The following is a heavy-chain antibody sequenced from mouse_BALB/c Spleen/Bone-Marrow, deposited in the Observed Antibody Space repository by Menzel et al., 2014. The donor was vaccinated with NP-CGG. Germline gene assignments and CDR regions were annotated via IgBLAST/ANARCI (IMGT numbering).Heavy chain of an antibody. CDR3: ARLGYYGGFAY. J-gene: IGHJ3*01. CDR2: INPDSYTI. CDR1: GFDFSGFW. Sequence: EVKLEESGGGLVQPGGSLKLSCAASGFDFSGFWMGWVRQAPGKGLEWTGEINPDSYTINYTPSLKDRFIISRDNAKNTLYLQMNKVRSEDTALYYCARLGYYGGFAYWGQGTLVTVSA. D-gene: IGHD2-3*01. V-gene: IGHV4-1*02.